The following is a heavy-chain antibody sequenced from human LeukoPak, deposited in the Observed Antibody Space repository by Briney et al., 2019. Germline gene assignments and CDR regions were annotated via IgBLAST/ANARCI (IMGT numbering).Heavy chain of an antibody. CDR1: GFTFSAYA. J-gene: IGHJ4*02. V-gene: IGHV3-23*01. CDR2: ITGSGHVS. Sequence: GGSLTLSCAASGFTFSAYAMVWVRQAPGRGLEWVSGITGSGHVSYYADSVKDRFAISRDNSKNTLYLQMNSLRAEDTAVYYCARVRIGNHFDYWGQGTLVTVSS. CDR3: ARVRIGNHFDY. D-gene: IGHD4-23*01.